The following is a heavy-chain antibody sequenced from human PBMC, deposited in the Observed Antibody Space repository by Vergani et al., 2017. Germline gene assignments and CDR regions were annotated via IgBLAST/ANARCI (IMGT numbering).Heavy chain of an antibody. J-gene: IGHJ6*02. V-gene: IGHV1-69*01. CDR3: AGGGTRFLEWPRYYYYGMDV. CDR1: GGTFSSYA. D-gene: IGHD3-3*01. CDR2: IIPIFGTA. Sequence: QVQLVQSGAEVKKPGSSVKVSCKASGGTFSSYAISWVRQAPGQGLELMGGIIPIFGTANYAQKFQGRVTITADESTRTAYMELSSLRSDDTAVYYCAGGGTRFLEWPRYYYYGMDVWGQGTTVTVSS.